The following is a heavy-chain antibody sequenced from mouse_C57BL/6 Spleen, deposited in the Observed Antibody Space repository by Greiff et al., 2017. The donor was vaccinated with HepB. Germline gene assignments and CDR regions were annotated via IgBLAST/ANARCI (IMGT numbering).Heavy chain of an antibody. CDR2: IHPNSGST. CDR1: GYTFTSYW. V-gene: IGHV1-64*01. CDR3: VYEYDGSVDY. J-gene: IGHJ2*01. Sequence: QVQLQQPGAELVKPGASVKLSCKASGYTFTSYWMHWVKQRPGQGLEWIGMIHPNSGSTNYNEKFKSKATLTVDKSSITAYMQLSSLTSEDSAVYNCVYEYDGSVDYWGQGTALTVSS. D-gene: IGHD2-4*01.